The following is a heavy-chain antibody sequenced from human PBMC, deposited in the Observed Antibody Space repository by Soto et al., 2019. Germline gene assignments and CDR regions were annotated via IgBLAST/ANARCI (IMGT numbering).Heavy chain of an antibody. CDR3: ARPHRYCTSTSCYERANWFDP. J-gene: IGHJ5*02. Sequence: SGSVSLSITVCVCTININSYYWGWNHQPPGKGLEWIGSIYYSGSTYYNPSLKSRVTISVDTSKNQFSLKLSSVTAADTAVYYCARPHRYCTSTSCYERANWFDPWGQGTLVTVS. CDR1: VCTININSYY. D-gene: IGHD2-2*01. CDR2: IYYSGST. V-gene: IGHV4-39*01.